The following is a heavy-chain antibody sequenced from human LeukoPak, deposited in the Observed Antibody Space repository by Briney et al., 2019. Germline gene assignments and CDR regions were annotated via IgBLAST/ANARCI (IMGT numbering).Heavy chain of an antibody. Sequence: PGGSLRLSCAASGFTVSSNYMSWVRQAPGKGLEWVSVIYSGGSTYYADSVKGRFTISRDNSKNTLYLQMNSLGAEDTAVYYCARSTAGTTWFDYWGQGTLVTVSS. D-gene: IGHD6-13*01. CDR1: GFTVSSNY. J-gene: IGHJ4*02. CDR3: ARSTAGTTWFDY. CDR2: IYSGGST. V-gene: IGHV3-53*01.